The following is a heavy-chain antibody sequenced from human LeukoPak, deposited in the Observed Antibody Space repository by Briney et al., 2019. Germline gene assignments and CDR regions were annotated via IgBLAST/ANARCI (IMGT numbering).Heavy chain of an antibody. D-gene: IGHD6-13*01. Sequence: GASVKVSCKASGYTFTGYYMHWVRQAPGQGLEWMGRIIPILGIANYAQKFQGRVTITADKSTSTAYMELSSLRSEDTAVYYCARDISSSWYEDYWGQGTLVTVSS. CDR2: IIPILGIA. V-gene: IGHV1-69*04. J-gene: IGHJ4*02. CDR1: GYTFTGYY. CDR3: ARDISSSWYEDY.